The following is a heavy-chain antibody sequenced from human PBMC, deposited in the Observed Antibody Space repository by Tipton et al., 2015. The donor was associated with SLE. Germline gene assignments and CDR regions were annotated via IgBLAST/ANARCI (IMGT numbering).Heavy chain of an antibody. CDR3: AKERSGYDDAFDI. V-gene: IGHV3-7*05. Sequence: SLRLSCAASGFTFSSYWMSWVRQAPGKGLEWVANIKQDGSEKYYVDSVKGRFTISRDNAKNSLYLQMNSLRAEDTAVYYCAKERSGYDDAFDIWGQGTMVTVSS. J-gene: IGHJ3*02. CDR2: IKQDGSEK. D-gene: IGHD5-12*01. CDR1: GFTFSSYW.